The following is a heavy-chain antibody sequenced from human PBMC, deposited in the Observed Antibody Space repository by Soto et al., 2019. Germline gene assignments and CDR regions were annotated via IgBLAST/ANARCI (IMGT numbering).Heavy chain of an antibody. D-gene: IGHD2-21*02. CDR1: GYTFSYYW. Sequence: EVQLVESEGGLVQPGGSLRLSCAASGYTFSYYWMHWVRQAPGQGLVWVSRIHSDGSSTTYADSVKGRFTIARDNDKNTLYLQMNSLRDEDTAVYYCARGDRGAFDLWGQGTMVTVSS. J-gene: IGHJ3*01. CDR2: IHSDGSST. V-gene: IGHV3-74*01. CDR3: ARGDRGAFDL.